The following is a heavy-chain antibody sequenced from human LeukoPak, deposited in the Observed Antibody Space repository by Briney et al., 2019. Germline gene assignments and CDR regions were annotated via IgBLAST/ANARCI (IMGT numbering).Heavy chain of an antibody. Sequence: GGSLRLSCAASGFTFSSYAMSWVRQAPGKGLEWVSAISGSGGSTYYADSVKDRFTISRDNSKNTLYLQMNSLRAEDTAVYYCASHPAVAGKYYFDYWGRGTLVTVSS. CDR1: GFTFSSYA. V-gene: IGHV3-23*01. CDR3: ASHPAVAGKYYFDY. J-gene: IGHJ4*02. CDR2: ISGSGGST. D-gene: IGHD6-19*01.